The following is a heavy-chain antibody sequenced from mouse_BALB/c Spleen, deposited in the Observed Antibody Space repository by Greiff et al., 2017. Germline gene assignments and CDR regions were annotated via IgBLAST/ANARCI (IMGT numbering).Heavy chain of an antibody. V-gene: IGHV3-2*02. D-gene: IGHD2-4*01. CDR1: GYSITSDYA. Sequence: EVMLVESGPGLVKPSQSLSLTCTVTGYSITSDYAWNWIRQFPGNKLEWMGYISYSGSTSYNPSLKSRISITRDTSKNQFFLQLNSVTTEDTATYYCATYDYDGAFAYWGQGTLVTVSA. J-gene: IGHJ3*01. CDR2: ISYSGST. CDR3: ATYDYDGAFAY.